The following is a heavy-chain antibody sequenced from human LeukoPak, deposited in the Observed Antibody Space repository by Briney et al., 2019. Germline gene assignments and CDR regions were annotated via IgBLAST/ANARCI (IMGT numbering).Heavy chain of an antibody. D-gene: IGHD1-1*01. CDR2: IYYSGNT. J-gene: IGHJ4*02. V-gene: IGHV4-31*03. Sequence: PSETLSLTCTVSGDSISSGHYYWSWIRQHPGKGLEWIGYIYYSGNTYYNPSLKSRVTISLATSKNQFSLKLSPVTAADTAVYYCARHGGTTGTTGWGQGTLVTVSS. CDR1: GDSISSGHYY. CDR3: ARHGGTTGTTG.